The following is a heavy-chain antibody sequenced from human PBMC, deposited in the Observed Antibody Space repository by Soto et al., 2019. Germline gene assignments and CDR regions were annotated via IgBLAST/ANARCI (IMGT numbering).Heavy chain of an antibody. CDR1: GGSISSSSYY. Sequence: SETLSLTCTVSGGSISSSSYYWGWIRQPPGKGLEWIGSIYYSGSTYYNPSLKSRVTISVDTSKNQFSLKLSSVTAADTAVYYCAREGLYGGNSVDYWGQGTLVTVSA. J-gene: IGHJ4*02. CDR2: IYYSGST. V-gene: IGHV4-39*02. D-gene: IGHD4-17*01. CDR3: AREGLYGGNSVDY.